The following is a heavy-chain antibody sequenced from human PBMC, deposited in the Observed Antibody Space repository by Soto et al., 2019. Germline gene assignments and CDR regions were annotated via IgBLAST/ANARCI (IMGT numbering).Heavy chain of an antibody. CDR3: ARAYGDYVDYYYYYGMDV. D-gene: IGHD4-17*01. V-gene: IGHV1-69*01. J-gene: IGHJ6*02. CDR2: IIPIFGTA. CDR1: GGTFSSYA. Sequence: QVQLVQSGAEVKKPGSSVKVSCKASGGTFSSYAISWVRQAPGQGLEWMGGIIPIFGTANYAQKFQGRVTITADESTSTSYMELSSLRSEDTAVYYCARAYGDYVDYYYYYGMDVWGQGTTVTVSS.